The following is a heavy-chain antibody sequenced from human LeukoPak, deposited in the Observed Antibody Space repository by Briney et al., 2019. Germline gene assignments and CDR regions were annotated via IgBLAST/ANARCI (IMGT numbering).Heavy chain of an antibody. Sequence: GGSLRLSCAASGFTFSSYAMSWVRQAPGKGLEWVSAISGSGGSTYYPDSVKGRFTISRDTSKNTLYLQMNSLRPEDTAVYYCARGGAYDSLDAFDMWGQGTMVTV. CDR2: ISGSGGST. J-gene: IGHJ3*02. CDR1: GFTFSSYA. CDR3: ARGGAYDSLDAFDM. V-gene: IGHV3-23*01. D-gene: IGHD5-12*01.